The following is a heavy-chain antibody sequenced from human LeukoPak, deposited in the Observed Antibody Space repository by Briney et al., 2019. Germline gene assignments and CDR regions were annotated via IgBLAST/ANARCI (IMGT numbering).Heavy chain of an antibody. J-gene: IGHJ6*02. CDR3: ARRNCGGDCYSYYYYGMDV. CDR1: GYTFTSYG. D-gene: IGHD2-21*02. CDR2: ISAYNGNT. Sequence: ASVKVSCTASGYTFTSYGISWVRQAPGQGLEWMGWISAYNGNTNYAQKLQGRVTMTTDTSTSTAYMELRSLRSDDTAVYYCARRNCGGDCYSYYYYGMDVWGQGTTVTVSS. V-gene: IGHV1-18*01.